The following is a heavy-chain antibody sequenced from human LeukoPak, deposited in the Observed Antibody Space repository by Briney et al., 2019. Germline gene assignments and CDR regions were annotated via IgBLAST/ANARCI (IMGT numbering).Heavy chain of an antibody. J-gene: IGHJ3*02. Sequence: KPSETLSLTCTVSGGSISSYYWNWIRQPPGKGLEWIGHIYKSGTTYYNSSLKSRVTISIDTSKNQFSLKLSSVTAADTAVYYCASELEVGATRAAFDIWGQGTMVTVSS. V-gene: IGHV4-4*09. CDR1: GGSISSYY. CDR2: IYKSGTT. D-gene: IGHD1-26*01. CDR3: ASELEVGATRAAFDI.